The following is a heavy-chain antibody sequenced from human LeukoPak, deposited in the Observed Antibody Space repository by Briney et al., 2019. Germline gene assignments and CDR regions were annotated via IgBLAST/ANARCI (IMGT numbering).Heavy chain of an antibody. CDR1: GFPFSSYW. Sequence: GGSLRLSCAASGFPFSSYWMHWVRQVPGKGLLWVSRINSDGSATIYADSVRGRFTISRDNAKNTLYLQMSGLRVEDTAVYHCASDSPYYGMDVWGQGTAVTVSS. CDR3: ASDSPYYGMDV. V-gene: IGHV3-74*01. J-gene: IGHJ6*02. CDR2: INSDGSAT.